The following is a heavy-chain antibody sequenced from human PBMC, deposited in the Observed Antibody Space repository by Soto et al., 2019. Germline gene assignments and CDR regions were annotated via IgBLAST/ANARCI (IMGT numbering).Heavy chain of an antibody. Sequence: ASVKVSCKASGDTFSSYGISWVRQAPGHGPEWMGWISVYDGHTNYSQTFQGRVTMATDSSTSTAHMELRSLGSDDTAVYYCARDRYSSTWHYPSYGMDVWGQGTTVTLSS. J-gene: IGHJ6*02. CDR3: ARDRYSSTWHYPSYGMDV. CDR1: GDTFSSYG. V-gene: IGHV1-18*01. D-gene: IGHD5-18*01. CDR2: ISVYDGHT.